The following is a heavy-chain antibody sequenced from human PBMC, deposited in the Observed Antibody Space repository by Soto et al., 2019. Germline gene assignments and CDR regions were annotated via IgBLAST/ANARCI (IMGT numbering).Heavy chain of an antibody. J-gene: IGHJ6*02. CDR2: IVVGSGNT. D-gene: IGHD3-3*01. Sequence: ASVKVSCKASGFTFTSSAVQWVRQARGQSLEWIGWIVVGSGNTNYAQKFQERVTITRDMSTSKAYMELSSLRSEDTAVYYCGADNPIWSGYYRSYYYGMYFWGQGTTVTVSS. CDR1: GFTFTSSA. CDR3: GADNPIWSGYYRSYYYGMYF. V-gene: IGHV1-58*01.